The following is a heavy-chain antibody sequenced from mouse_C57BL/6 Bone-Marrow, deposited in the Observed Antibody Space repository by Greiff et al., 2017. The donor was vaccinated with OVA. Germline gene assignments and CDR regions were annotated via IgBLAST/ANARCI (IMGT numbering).Heavy chain of an antibody. CDR1: GFTFSSYT. CDR2: ISGGGGNT. J-gene: IGHJ4*01. CDR3: ARQGDAMDY. Sequence: EVNVVESGGGLVKPGGSLTLSCAASGFTFSSYTMSWVRQTPEKRLEWVATISGGGGNTYYPDSVKGRFTISRDNAKNTLYLQMSSLRSEDTALYYCARQGDAMDYWGQGTSVTVSS. V-gene: IGHV5-9*01.